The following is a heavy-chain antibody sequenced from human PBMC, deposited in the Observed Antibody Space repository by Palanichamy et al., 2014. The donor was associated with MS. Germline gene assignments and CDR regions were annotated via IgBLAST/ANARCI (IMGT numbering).Heavy chain of an antibody. V-gene: IGHV1-18*01. D-gene: IGHD1-26*01. CDR3: ARGVVGATGYFYAMDV. Sequence: QDQLVQSGAEVRKPGASVKVSCKASGYTFTSYGISWVRQAPGQGLEWMGWISTYNGNTNYAQNFQGRVTMTTDTSTSTAYMELKSLRSDDAAVYYCARGVVGATGYFYAMDVWGQGTTVTVSS. CDR1: GYTFTSYG. J-gene: IGHJ6*02. CDR2: ISTYNGNT.